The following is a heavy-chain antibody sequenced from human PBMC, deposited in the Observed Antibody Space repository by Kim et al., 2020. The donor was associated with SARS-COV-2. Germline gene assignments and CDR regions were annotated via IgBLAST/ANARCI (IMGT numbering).Heavy chain of an antibody. CDR3: ASRVYCNSTSCLKYYYYYYMDV. D-gene: IGHD2-2*01. CDR2: ISSSSSYI. J-gene: IGHJ6*03. Sequence: GGSLRLSCAASGFTFSSYSMNWVRQAPGKGLEWVSSISSSSSYIYYADSVKGRFTISRDNAKNSLYLQMNSLRAEDTAVYYCASRVYCNSTSCLKYYYYYYMDVWGKGTTVTVSS. CDR1: GFTFSSYS. V-gene: IGHV3-21*01.